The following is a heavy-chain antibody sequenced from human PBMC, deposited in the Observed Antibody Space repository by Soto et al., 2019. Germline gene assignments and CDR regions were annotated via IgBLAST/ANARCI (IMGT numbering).Heavy chain of an antibody. CDR1: GFTFSSYA. V-gene: IGHV3-23*01. J-gene: IGHJ6*03. CDR2: ISGSGGST. Sequence: GGSLRLSCAASGFTFSSYAMSWVRQAPGKGLEWVSAISGSGGSTYYADSVKGRFTISRDNSKNTLYLQMNSLRAEDTAVYYCAKAGSYYKPLGYYYYMDVWGKGTTVTVSS. D-gene: IGHD3-10*01. CDR3: AKAGSYYKPLGYYYYMDV.